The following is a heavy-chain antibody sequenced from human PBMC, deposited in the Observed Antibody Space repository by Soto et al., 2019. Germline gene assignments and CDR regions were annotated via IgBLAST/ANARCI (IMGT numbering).Heavy chain of an antibody. CDR2: IDPLDSQT. CDR3: TRHAVITSGGVIVSHWFDP. CDR1: GYRFASYW. D-gene: IGHD3-16*02. Sequence: GESLKISCEGSGYRFASYWITWMRQVPGKGLEWMGRIDPLDSQTNYSASFEGHVTFSADKSINTAFLQWSSLRASDTATYFCTRHAVITSGGVIVSHWFDPWGQGTLVTVSS. V-gene: IGHV5-10-1*01. J-gene: IGHJ5*02.